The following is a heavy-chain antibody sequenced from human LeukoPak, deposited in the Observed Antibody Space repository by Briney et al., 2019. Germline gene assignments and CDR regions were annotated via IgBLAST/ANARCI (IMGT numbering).Heavy chain of an antibody. V-gene: IGHV5-51*01. CDR1: GYNFARYW. D-gene: IGHD3-10*01. Sequence: GESLKISCQASGYNFARYWIGWVRLMPGRGLEWMGIIYPGDSDTRYSPSFQGQVTISADKSITTAYLQWSSLKASDSGIYYCARQSYYASGSRWFDPWGQGTPVTVSS. CDR3: ARQSYYASGSRWFDP. J-gene: IGHJ5*02. CDR2: IYPGDSDT.